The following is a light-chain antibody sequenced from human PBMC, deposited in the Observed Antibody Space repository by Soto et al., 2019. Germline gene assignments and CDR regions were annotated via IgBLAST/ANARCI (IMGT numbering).Light chain of an antibody. CDR1: QGLSSW. CDR2: SGS. V-gene: IGKV1D-12*01. J-gene: IGKJ5*01. CDR3: QQANSFPIT. Sequence: DIQMTQSPSSVSASVGDRVTITCRASQGLSSWLAWYQQKPGKAPKLLIYSGSSLQSGVSSRFSGSGGGTDFTLTISSLQPEDFATYYCQQANSFPITFGQGTRLXX.